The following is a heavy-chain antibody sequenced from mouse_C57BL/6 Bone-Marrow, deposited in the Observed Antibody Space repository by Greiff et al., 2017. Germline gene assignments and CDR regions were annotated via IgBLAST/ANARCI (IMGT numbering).Heavy chain of an antibody. CDR1: GYTFTNYW. J-gene: IGHJ2*01. CDR2: IYPGGGYT. CDR3: ARVYYGYDGYFDY. V-gene: IGHV1-63*01. D-gene: IGHD2-2*01. Sequence: VQLQQSGAELVRPGTSVKMSCKASGYTFTNYWIGWAKQRPGHGLEWIGDIYPGGGYTNYNEKFKGKATLTADKSSSTAYMQFSSLTSEDSAIYYCARVYYGYDGYFDYWGQGTTLTVSS.